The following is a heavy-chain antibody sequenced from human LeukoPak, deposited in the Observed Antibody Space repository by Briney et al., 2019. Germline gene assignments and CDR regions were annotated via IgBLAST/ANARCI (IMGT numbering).Heavy chain of an antibody. J-gene: IGHJ4*02. CDR1: GGSISSSSYY. D-gene: IGHD1-26*01. Sequence: PSETLCLTCTVSGGSISSSSYYWGWIRQPPGKGLEWIGSIYYSGSTYYNPSLKSRVTLSVDTSKNQFSLKLSSVTAADTAVYYCARQGGSYGGDYFDYWGQGTLVTVSS. CDR3: ARQGGSYGGDYFDY. CDR2: IYYSGST. V-gene: IGHV4-39*01.